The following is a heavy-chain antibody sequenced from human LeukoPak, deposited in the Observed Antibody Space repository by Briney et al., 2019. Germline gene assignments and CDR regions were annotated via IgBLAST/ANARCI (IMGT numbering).Heavy chain of an antibody. V-gene: IGHV3-23*01. D-gene: IGHD6-13*01. Sequence: GGSLRLSCAASGFTFSSYAMSWVRQVPGKGLEWVSVISGSGDNTYYADSVKGRFTISRDNSKNTLYLQMNSLRAEDTAVYYCAKDLAYSSSWYRLDSWGQGTLVTVSS. J-gene: IGHJ5*01. CDR1: GFTFSSYA. CDR3: AKDLAYSSSWYRLDS. CDR2: ISGSGDNT.